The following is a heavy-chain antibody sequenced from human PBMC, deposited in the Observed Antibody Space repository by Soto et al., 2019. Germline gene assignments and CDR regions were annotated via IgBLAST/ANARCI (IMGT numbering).Heavy chain of an antibody. CDR1: GFTFSNAW. D-gene: IGHD2-2*01. CDR3: TTGSPKYCISTSCYGYYGMDV. V-gene: IGHV3-15*07. Sequence: EVQLVESGGGLVKPGGSLRLSCAASGFTFSNAWMNWVRQAPGKGLEWVDRIKSKTDGGTTDYAAPVKGRFTISRDDSKNTLYLQMNSLKTEDTAVYYCTTGSPKYCISTSCYGYYGMDVWGQGTTVTVSS. J-gene: IGHJ6*02. CDR2: IKSKTDGGTT.